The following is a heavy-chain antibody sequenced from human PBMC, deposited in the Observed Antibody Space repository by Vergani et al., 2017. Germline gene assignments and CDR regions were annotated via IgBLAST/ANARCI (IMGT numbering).Heavy chain of an antibody. CDR1: GFSFPGYA. Sequence: EVQLLESGGGLVQPGGSLRLSCEASGFSFPGYAMSWVRQAPGKGLEWVSTLSASDRRTHYADSVKGRFTISRDNSKNTLFLHMNSLRPEDTAVYYCAKVGRSEVAGTFGAFEIWGQGTMVTVSS. V-gene: IGHV3-23*01. J-gene: IGHJ3*02. CDR3: AKVGRSEVAGTFGAFEI. CDR2: LSASDRRT. D-gene: IGHD6-19*01.